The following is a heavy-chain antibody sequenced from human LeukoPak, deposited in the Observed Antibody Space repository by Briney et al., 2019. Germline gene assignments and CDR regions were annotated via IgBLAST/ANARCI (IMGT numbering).Heavy chain of an antibody. Sequence: PGGSLRLSCAASGFAFSAYWMHWVRQAPGKGLEWVLRINEDATTTTYADSVKGRFFISRDNTKKSLYLQMNNLRAEDTAVYYCVRDLILVWTPGDDFDFWGQGTLVIVSS. D-gene: IGHD3-16*01. CDR2: INEDATTT. CDR1: GFAFSAYW. V-gene: IGHV3-74*01. J-gene: IGHJ4*02. CDR3: VRDLILVWTPGDDFDF.